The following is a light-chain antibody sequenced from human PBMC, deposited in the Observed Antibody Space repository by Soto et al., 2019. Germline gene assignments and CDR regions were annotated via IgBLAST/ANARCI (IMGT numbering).Light chain of an antibody. Sequence: DIHITQSPSSLSASVGDRVTITCRASQSISSYLNWYQQKPGKAPKLLIYAASSLQSGVPSRFSGSGSGTDFTLTISSLQPEDFATYYCQQLNSYPLTFGGGTKVDIK. CDR1: QSISSY. V-gene: IGKV1-39*01. CDR2: AAS. CDR3: QQLNSYPLT. J-gene: IGKJ4*01.